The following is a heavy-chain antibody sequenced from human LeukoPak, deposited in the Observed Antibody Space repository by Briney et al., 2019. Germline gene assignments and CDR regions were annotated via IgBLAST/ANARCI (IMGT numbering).Heavy chain of an antibody. CDR2: ISASGGST. CDR1: GFTFSNYA. D-gene: IGHD1-26*01. CDR3: AKNSVGGSYYPIDY. V-gene: IGHV3-23*01. Sequence: GGSLRLSCAASGFTFSNYAMTWVRQAPGKGLEWVSAISASGGSTYYADSAKGRFTISRDNSKNTLYLQMNSLRDEDTAIYSCAKNSVGGSYYPIDYWGQGTLVSVSS. J-gene: IGHJ4*02.